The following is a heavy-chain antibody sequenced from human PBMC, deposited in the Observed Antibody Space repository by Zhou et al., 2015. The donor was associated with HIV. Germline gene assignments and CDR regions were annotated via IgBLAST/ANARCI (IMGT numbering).Heavy chain of an antibody. CDR1: GATFSTYS. D-gene: IGHD3-10*01. J-gene: IGHJ6*02. CDR2: IIPILGTT. CDR3: ARDPYRPRGSGNYYYAMDV. Sequence: QVQLVQSGAEVKKPGSSVKVSCKSSGATFSTYSITWVRQAPGQGLEWMGGIIPILGTTNYAQKFQGRVTITADESTNTAYMDLSSLRSDDTAVYYCARDPYRPRGSGNYYYAMDVWGQGTTVTVSS. V-gene: IGHV1-69*01.